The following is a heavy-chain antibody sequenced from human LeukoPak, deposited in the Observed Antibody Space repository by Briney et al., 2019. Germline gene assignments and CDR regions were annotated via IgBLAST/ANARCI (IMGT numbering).Heavy chain of an antibody. CDR2: IYYSGST. V-gene: IGHV4-59*08. D-gene: IGHD3-22*01. CDR1: GGSISSYY. CDR3: ATTSYYYDSPDY. J-gene: IGHJ4*02. Sequence: SETLSLTCTVSGGSISSYYWSWIRQPPGEGLEWIGYIYYSGSTNYNPSLKSRVTISVDTSKNQFSLKLSSVTAADTAVYYCATTSYYYDSPDYWGQGTLVTVSS.